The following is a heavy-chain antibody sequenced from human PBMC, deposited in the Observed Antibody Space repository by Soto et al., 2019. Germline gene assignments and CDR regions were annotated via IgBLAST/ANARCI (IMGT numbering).Heavy chain of an antibody. D-gene: IGHD2-21*02. V-gene: IGHV3-23*01. CDR1: GFSFSKYA. J-gene: IGHJ5*02. Sequence: GGSLRLSCAASGFSFSKYAMSWVRQAPGKGLEWVSATGGSGASTYYADSVKGRFTISRDNSKSILYLQMNRLRAEDTAVYYCANLAYCGGDCYSGGYAWGQGTLVTVSS. CDR2: TGGSGAST. CDR3: ANLAYCGGDCYSGGYA.